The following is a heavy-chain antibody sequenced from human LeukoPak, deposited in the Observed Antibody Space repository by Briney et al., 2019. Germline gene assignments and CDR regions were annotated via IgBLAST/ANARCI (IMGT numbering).Heavy chain of an antibody. V-gene: IGHV1-2*02. D-gene: IGHD3-9*01. Sequence: ASVKVSCKASGYTFTSYGISWVRQAPGQGLEWMGWINPNSGGTNYAQKFQGRVTMTRDTSISTAYMELSRLRSDDTAVYYCARVGYDILTGYSLGWFDPWGQGTLVTVSS. CDR1: GYTFTSYG. J-gene: IGHJ5*02. CDR2: INPNSGGT. CDR3: ARVGYDILTGYSLGWFDP.